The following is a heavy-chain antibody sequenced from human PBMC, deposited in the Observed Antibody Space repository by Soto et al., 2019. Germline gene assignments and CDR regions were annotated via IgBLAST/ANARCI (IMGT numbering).Heavy chain of an antibody. Sequence: GGSLRLSCSASGFTFRSYGMHWVRQAPGKGLEWVAVISYDGSNKYYADSVKGRFTISRDNSKNTLYLQMNSLRAEDTAVYYCAKFAWYSSTSEFDYWGQGTLVTVSS. J-gene: IGHJ4*02. CDR3: AKFAWYSSTSEFDY. CDR2: ISYDGSNK. V-gene: IGHV3-30*18. CDR1: GFTFRSYG. D-gene: IGHD6-13*01.